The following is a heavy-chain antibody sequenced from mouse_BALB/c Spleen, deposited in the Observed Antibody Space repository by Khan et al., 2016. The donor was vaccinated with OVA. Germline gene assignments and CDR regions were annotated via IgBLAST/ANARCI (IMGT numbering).Heavy chain of an antibody. CDR3: ARHDRYFYAMDY. D-gene: IGHD2-14*01. V-gene: IGHV2-6-1*01. CDR2: IWSDGST. CDR1: GFSLTSYG. J-gene: IGHJ4*01. Sequence: VQLQESGPGLVAPSQSLSITCTISGFSLTSYGLHWVRQPPGKGLEWLVVIWSDGSTTYNSALKSRLSISKDNSKSQVFLKMNSLQTDDTAMYHCARHDRYFYAMDYWGQGTSVTVSS.